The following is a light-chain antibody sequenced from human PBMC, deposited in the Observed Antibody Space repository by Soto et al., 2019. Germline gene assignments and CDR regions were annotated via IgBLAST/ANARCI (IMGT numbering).Light chain of an antibody. V-gene: IGLV1-47*02. CDR2: TDN. Sequence: QSVLTQPPSASGTPGQRVTISCSGGSSNIGGDYVFWYQKLPGTAPKLLISTDNQLPSGVPDRFSGSKSGTSDFLALSGLTCEYDVAYYYAAWDDRLRGLVFGTWTTGPVL. CDR3: AAWDDRLRGLV. CDR1: SSNIGGDY. J-gene: IGLJ1*01.